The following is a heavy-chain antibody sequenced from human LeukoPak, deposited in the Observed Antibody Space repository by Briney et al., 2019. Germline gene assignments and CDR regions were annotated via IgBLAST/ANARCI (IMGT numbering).Heavy chain of an antibody. Sequence: WVKVSCKACGGTFSSYAISWVRQPPGRGLEWMGWIFPIFGIANYAQKFQGRVTITADKSTSTAYIGPRSMRSEDTAVYYCARETSSSWYVYYYYGMDGWGQGTTVTVSS. V-gene: IGHV1-69*17. J-gene: IGHJ6*02. CDR3: ARETSSSWYVYYYYGMDG. CDR2: IFPIFGIA. CDR1: GGTFSSYA. D-gene: IGHD6-13*01.